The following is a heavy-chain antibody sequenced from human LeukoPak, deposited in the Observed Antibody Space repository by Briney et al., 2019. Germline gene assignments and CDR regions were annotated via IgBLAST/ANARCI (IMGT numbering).Heavy chain of an antibody. V-gene: IGHV4-59*01. Sequence: PSETLSLTCTVSSGSISSYYWSWIRQPPGKGLEWIGYIYYSGSTNYNPSLKSRVTISVDTSKNQFSLKLSSVTAADTAVYYCARSYYGSGSYHGYWGQGTLVTVSS. D-gene: IGHD3-10*01. CDR3: ARSYYGSGSYHGY. CDR1: SGSISSYY. CDR2: IYYSGST. J-gene: IGHJ4*02.